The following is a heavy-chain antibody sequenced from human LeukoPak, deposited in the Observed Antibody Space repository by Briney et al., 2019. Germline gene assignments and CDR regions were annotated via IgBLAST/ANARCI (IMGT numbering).Heavy chain of an antibody. CDR3: ARDLSPVVRASPMGY. J-gene: IGHJ4*02. V-gene: IGHV3-30*03. CDR2: ITYDGYYK. D-gene: IGHD3-10*01. CDR1: GFTFTSYG. Sequence: GGSLRLSCAASGFTFTSYGMHWVRQAPGKGLAWVALITYDGYYKYYSDSVKGRSTISSDTSKNTLYLQMNSLRAEDTAVYYFARDLSPVVRASPMGYWGQGTLVTVSS.